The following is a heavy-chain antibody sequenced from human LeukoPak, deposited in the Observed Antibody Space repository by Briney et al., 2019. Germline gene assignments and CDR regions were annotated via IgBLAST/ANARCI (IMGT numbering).Heavy chain of an antibody. CDR3: ARGEYESSGYRSEAFDI. V-gene: IGHV1-2*04. J-gene: IGHJ3*02. Sequence: ASVKVSCKSSGYTFTDYYLHWVRQAPRQGLEGMGWINPNSGATKYAQKFQGWVTMTRDTSISTAYMELGGLRSDVTAMYYCARGEYESSGYRSEAFDIWGQGTMVTASS. CDR1: GYTFTDYY. D-gene: IGHD3-22*01. CDR2: INPNSGAT.